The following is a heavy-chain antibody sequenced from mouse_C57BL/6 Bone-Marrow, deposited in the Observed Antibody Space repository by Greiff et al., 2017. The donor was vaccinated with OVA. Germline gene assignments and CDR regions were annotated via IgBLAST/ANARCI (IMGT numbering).Heavy chain of an antibody. D-gene: IGHD1-1*01. CDR1: GYTFTDYN. Sequence: EVQLQESGPELVKPGASVKMSCKASGYTFTDYNMHWVKQSHGKSLEWIGYINPNNGGTSYNQKFKGKATLTVNKSSSTAYMELRSLTSEDSAVYYCARGGLLRYYFDYWGQGTTLTVSS. J-gene: IGHJ2*01. CDR3: ARGGLLRYYFDY. CDR2: INPNNGGT. V-gene: IGHV1-22*01.